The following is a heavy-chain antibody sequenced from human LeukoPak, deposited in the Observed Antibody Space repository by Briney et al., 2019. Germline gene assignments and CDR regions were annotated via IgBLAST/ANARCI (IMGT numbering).Heavy chain of an antibody. V-gene: IGHV3-48*03. CDR3: ASRSPVVVVAGSTDY. D-gene: IGHD2-15*01. Sequence: GGSLRLSCAASGFTVSSYEMNWVRQAPGKGLEWVSYISSSGSTIYYADSVKGRFTISRDNAKNSLYLQMNSLRAEDTAVYYCASRSPVVVVAGSTDYWGQGTLVTVSS. J-gene: IGHJ4*02. CDR1: GFTVSSYE. CDR2: ISSSGSTI.